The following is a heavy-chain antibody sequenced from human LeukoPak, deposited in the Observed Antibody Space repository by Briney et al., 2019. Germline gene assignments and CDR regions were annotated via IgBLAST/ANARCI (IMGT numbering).Heavy chain of an antibody. V-gene: IGHV4-30-2*01. J-gene: IGHJ4*02. Sequence: SETLSLTCTVSGGSISSGGYYWSWIRQPPGKGLEWIGYIYHSGSTYYNPSLKSRVTISVDRSKNQFSLKLCSVTAADTAVYYCARDFNSAFDYWGQGTLVTVSS. CDR3: ARDFNSAFDY. CDR2: IYHSGST. D-gene: IGHD3-10*01. CDR1: GGSISSGGYY.